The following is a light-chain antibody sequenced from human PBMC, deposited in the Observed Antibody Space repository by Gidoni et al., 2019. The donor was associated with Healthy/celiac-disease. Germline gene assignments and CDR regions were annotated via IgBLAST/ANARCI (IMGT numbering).Light chain of an antibody. CDR2: AAS. CDR3: QQSYSTPPNVT. Sequence: DIQMTQSPSSLSASVGDRVTITCRASQSISSYLNWYQQKPGKAPKLLIYAASSLQSGVPSRFSGSGSGTDFTLTISSLQPEDFATYHCQQSYSTPPNVTFGQGTKLEIK. CDR1: QSISSY. J-gene: IGKJ2*01. V-gene: IGKV1-39*01.